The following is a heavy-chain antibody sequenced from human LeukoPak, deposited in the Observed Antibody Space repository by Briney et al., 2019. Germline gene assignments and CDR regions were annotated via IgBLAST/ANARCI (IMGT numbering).Heavy chain of an antibody. J-gene: IGHJ3*02. CDR3: ARERSGSEIFARSFDI. D-gene: IGHD3-3*01. CDR2: INYSGSA. Sequence: SETLSLTCTVSGGSISSYYWSWIRQPPGKGLEWIGYINYSGSANYNPSLKSRVIISVDKSKNQFSLKLSSVTAVDTAVYYCARERSGSEIFARSFDIWGQGTMVTVSS. CDR1: GGSISSYY. V-gene: IGHV4-59*12.